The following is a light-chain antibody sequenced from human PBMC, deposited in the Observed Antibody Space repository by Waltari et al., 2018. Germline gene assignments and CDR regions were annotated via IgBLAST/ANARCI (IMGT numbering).Light chain of an antibody. CDR2: RDT. V-gene: IGLV3-25*03. CDR1: ALPKQD. CDR3: QSADSSGNYVV. Sequence: SYELTQPPSVSVSPGQTARITCSGDALPKQDAYWYQQRPGQAPVRVIDRDTERPSGIPERFSGSSSGTIVTLTISGVQAEDEADYYCQSADSSGNYVVFGGGTKLTVL. J-gene: IGLJ2*01.